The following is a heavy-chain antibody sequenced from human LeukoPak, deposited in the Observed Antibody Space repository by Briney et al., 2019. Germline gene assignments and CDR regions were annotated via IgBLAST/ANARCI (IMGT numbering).Heavy chain of an antibody. J-gene: IGHJ5*02. Sequence: PSETLSLTCAVYGGSFSGYYWSWIRQPPGKGLEWIGEINHSGSTNYNPSLKSRVTISVDTSKNQFTLKLSSVTAADTAVYYCARGARYYDYVWGSYRHNWFDPWGQGTLVTVSS. CDR3: ARGARYYDYVWGSYRHNWFDP. CDR1: GGSFSGYY. D-gene: IGHD3-16*02. CDR2: INHSGST. V-gene: IGHV4-34*01.